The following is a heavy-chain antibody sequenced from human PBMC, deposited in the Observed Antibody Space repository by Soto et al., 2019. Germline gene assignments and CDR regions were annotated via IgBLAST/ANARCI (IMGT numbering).Heavy chain of an antibody. J-gene: IGHJ4*02. D-gene: IGHD3-22*01. CDR2: IIPVLGTE. Sequence: QVQLVQSGAEVKKPGSSVKVSCRASGGTFSSYAINWVRQAPGQGLEWMGGIIPVLGTEDYSQKFQGRVTITAEESTSTAYMELSSLRSEDAAVYYCATGTAGDSSGYWVYWGQGTLVTVSS. V-gene: IGHV1-69*01. CDR3: ATGTAGDSSGYWVY. CDR1: GGTFSSYA.